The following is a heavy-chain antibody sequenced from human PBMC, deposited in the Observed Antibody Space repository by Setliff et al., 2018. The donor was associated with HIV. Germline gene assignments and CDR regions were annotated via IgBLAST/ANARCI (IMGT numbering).Heavy chain of an antibody. CDR3: VQGGLSSGWGSF. Sequence: PGGSLRLSCAVSGFTFSNSAMSWVRQAPGKGLEWVSSVATNGGSTYYAASVQGRFTISSDNSKSVVYLQMNSLRAEDTAVYYCVQGGLSSGWGSFWGQGTLVTSPQ. D-gene: IGHD6-25*01. V-gene: IGHV3-23*01. CDR1: GFTFSNSA. J-gene: IGHJ4*02. CDR2: VATNGGST.